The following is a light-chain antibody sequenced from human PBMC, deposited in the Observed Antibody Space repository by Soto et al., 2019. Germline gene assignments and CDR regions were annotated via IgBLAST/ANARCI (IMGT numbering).Light chain of an antibody. Sequence: DIQMTQSPTSLSASVGDRVTITCQASQGIRTYVAWYQQIPGKAPKLLIYAASTLQSGVPSRFSGSGSGTDFTLTINGLQPEDVATYSCQKYSSVPVFGPGTKVEIK. J-gene: IGKJ3*01. CDR2: AAS. V-gene: IGKV1-27*01. CDR3: QKYSSVPV. CDR1: QGIRTY.